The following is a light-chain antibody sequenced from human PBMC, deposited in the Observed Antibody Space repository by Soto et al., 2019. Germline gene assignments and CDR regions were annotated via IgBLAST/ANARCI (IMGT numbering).Light chain of an antibody. Sequence: QSVLTQPRSVSGSPGQPVTISCTGTSSDVGSYNYVSWYQQHPGKAPKLMIYDVSERPSGVPDRFSGSKSGNTASLTISGLQADDEADYYCCSYAGRSDVFGSGTKLTVL. CDR1: SSDVGSYNY. J-gene: IGLJ1*01. CDR2: DVS. V-gene: IGLV2-11*01. CDR3: CSYAGRSDV.